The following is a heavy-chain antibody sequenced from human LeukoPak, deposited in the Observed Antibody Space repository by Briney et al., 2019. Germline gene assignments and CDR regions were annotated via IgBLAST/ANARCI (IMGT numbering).Heavy chain of an antibody. CDR1: GFTFSSYA. CDR2: ISYDGSNK. D-gene: IGHD3-22*01. CDR3: ARTPPYYYDSSGYYSGFDY. Sequence: GRSLRLSCAASGFTFSSYAMHWVRQAPGKGLEWVAVISYDGSNKYYADSVKGQFTISRDNSKNTLYLQMNSLRAEDTAVYYCARTPPYYYDSSGYYSGFDYWGQGTLVTVSS. J-gene: IGHJ4*02. V-gene: IGHV3-30-3*01.